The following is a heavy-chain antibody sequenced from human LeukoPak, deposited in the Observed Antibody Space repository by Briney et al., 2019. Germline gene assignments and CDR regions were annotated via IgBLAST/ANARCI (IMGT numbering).Heavy chain of an antibody. CDR3: ARLRIGVAGISLENAFDV. CDR1: GGSISSYY. CDR2: IYYSGST. Sequence: PSETLSLTCTVSGGSISSYYWSWIRQPPGKGLEWIGYIYYSGSTHYNPSLKSRVTISVDTSKNQFSLKLSSVTAADTAVYYCARLRIGVAGISLENAFDVWGQGIMVAVSS. D-gene: IGHD6-19*01. V-gene: IGHV4-59*01. J-gene: IGHJ3*01.